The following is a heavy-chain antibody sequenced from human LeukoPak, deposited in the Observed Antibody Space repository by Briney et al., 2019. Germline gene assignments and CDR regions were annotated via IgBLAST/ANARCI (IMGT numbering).Heavy chain of an antibody. J-gene: IGHJ6*03. Sequence: GGSLRLSCAASGFTFSTYSMNWVRQAPGKGLEWVSYILYSRTTMYYAYSVKGRFTISRDNAKNSLYVRMNSLRAEDTAVCYCARDIGYCSSTSCYWNYYYYYYMDVWGKGTTVTISS. V-gene: IGHV3-48*04. D-gene: IGHD2-2*03. CDR2: ILYSRTTM. CDR1: GFTFSTYS. CDR3: ARDIGYCSSTSCYWNYYYYYYMDV.